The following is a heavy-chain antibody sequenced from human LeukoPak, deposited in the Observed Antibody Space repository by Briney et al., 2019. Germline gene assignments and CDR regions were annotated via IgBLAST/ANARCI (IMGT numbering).Heavy chain of an antibody. CDR2: FDPEDGET. CDR1: GYTLTELS. J-gene: IGHJ4*02. CDR3: ATDQGRGAAAGLFDY. D-gene: IGHD6-13*01. V-gene: IGHV1-24*01. Sequence: ASVKVSCKVSGYTLTELSMHWVRQAPGKGLEWMGGFDPEDGETIYAQKFQGRVTMTEDTSTDTAYMELSSLRSEDTAVYCCATDQGRGAAAGLFDYWGQGTLVTVSS.